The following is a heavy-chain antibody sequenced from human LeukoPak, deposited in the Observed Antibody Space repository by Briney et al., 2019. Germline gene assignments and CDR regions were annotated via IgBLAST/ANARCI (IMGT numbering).Heavy chain of an antibody. V-gene: IGHV3-11*04. CDR1: GFTFSDYY. Sequence: PGGSLRLSCAASGFTFSDYYMSWIRQAPGKGLEWISYISSSGDTIFYADSVKGRFTISRDNAKNSLYLQMNSLRAEDTAMFYCATSMAQDVDAFHIWGQGTMVTVSS. CDR2: ISSSGDTI. D-gene: IGHD2-8*01. J-gene: IGHJ3*02. CDR3: ATSMAQDVDAFHI.